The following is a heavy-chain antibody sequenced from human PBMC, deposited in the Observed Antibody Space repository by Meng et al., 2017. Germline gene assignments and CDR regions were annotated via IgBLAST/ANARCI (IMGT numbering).Heavy chain of an antibody. Sequence: HLAISGSALKNTGAYRQFSCKASGYTYTRYASNWVRHAPGQGLECMGWINTNTGNPTYAQVFTGRFVFSLYTSVITAYLQISSLKAEDTAVYYCARLVAGTFGQLFDPWGQGTLVTVSS. D-gene: IGHD2-15*01. CDR3: ARLVAGTFGQLFDP. CDR1: GYTYTRYA. J-gene: IGHJ5*02. CDR2: INTNTGNP. V-gene: IGHV7-4-1*02.